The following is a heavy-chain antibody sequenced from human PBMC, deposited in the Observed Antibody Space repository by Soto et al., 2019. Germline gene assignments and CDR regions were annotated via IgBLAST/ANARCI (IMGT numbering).Heavy chain of an antibody. D-gene: IGHD4-17*01. CDR3: ARESSSTVTTGGGGSAKDY. V-gene: IGHV3-30-3*01. J-gene: IGHJ4*02. CDR2: ISYDGTNR. CDR1: GLTFSNYA. Sequence: QVHLVESGGGVVQPGRSLRLSCAASGLTFSNYAMHWVRQAPGKGLEWVAFISYDGTNRCYPDSVKGRFTIPRDNSKNXLXXEMNSLKTEDTAVYYCARESSSTVTTGGGGSAKDYWGQGTLVTVSS.